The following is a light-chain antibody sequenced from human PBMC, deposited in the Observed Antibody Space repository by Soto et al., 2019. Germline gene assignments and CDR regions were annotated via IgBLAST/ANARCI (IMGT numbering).Light chain of an antibody. CDR2: DAS. Sequence: EIVLTQSPGTLSLSPGGRATLSCRASQSVSSSYLAWYQQKPGQAPRLLIYDASSRATGIPDRFSGSGSGTDFTLTISRLEPEDFAVYFCQQYGSSPYTFGQGTKLEIK. J-gene: IGKJ2*01. CDR3: QQYGSSPYT. CDR1: QSVSSSY. V-gene: IGKV3-20*01.